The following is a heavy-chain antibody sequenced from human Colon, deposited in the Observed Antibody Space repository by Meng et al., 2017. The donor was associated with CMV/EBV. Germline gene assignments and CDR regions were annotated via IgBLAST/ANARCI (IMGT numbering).Heavy chain of an antibody. CDR2: ITTYNGNT. J-gene: IGHJ4*02. CDR1: GYKFNDFG. V-gene: IGHV1-18*01. Sequence: ASVKVSCKASGYKFNDFGITWVRQAPGQGLEWVGWITTYNGNTEYNQKFRDRVTMTTDTSTSTAYLELRSLRSDDTAVYYCATSELSMSFSDYWGQGTLVTVSS. D-gene: IGHD3-16*02. CDR3: ATSELSMSFSDY.